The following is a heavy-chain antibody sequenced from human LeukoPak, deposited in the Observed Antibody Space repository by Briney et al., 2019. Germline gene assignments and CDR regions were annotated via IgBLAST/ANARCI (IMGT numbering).Heavy chain of an antibody. CDR1: GFTFSNYW. Sequence: GGSLRLSCAASGFTFSNYWMGWVRRAPGKGLEWVANINQYGREIHYLDSVKGRFTISRDNAKNSLFLQMNSLRVEDTAVYYCARDYTGTFDYWGQGTLVTVSS. J-gene: IGHJ4*02. V-gene: IGHV3-7*01. CDR2: INQYGREI. D-gene: IGHD2-8*02. CDR3: ARDYTGTFDY.